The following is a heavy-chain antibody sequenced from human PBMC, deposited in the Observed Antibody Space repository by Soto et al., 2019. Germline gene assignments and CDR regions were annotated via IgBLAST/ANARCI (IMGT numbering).Heavy chain of an antibody. Sequence: SETLSLTCTVSGGSIISGGYYWSWIRQHPGKGLEWIGYIYYSGSTYYNPSLKSRVTISVDTSKNQFSLKLSSVTAADTAVYYCARLRYFDWLSEYYFDYWGQGTLVTVSS. V-gene: IGHV4-31*03. CDR3: ARLRYFDWLSEYYFDY. CDR2: IYYSGST. J-gene: IGHJ4*02. CDR1: GGSIISGGYY. D-gene: IGHD3-9*01.